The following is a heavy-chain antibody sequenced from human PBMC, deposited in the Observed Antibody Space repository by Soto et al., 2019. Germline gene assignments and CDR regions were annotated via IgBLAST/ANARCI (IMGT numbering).Heavy chain of an antibody. J-gene: IGHJ4*02. CDR1: GYTFTSYA. D-gene: IGHD4-4*01. CDR2: INAGNGNT. V-gene: IGHV1-3*01. CDR3: ARDSHYAGDSDY. Sequence: GASVKVSCKASGYTFTSYAMHWVRQAPGQRLEWMGWINAGNGNTKYSQKFQGRVTITRDTSASTAYMELSSLRSEDTAVYYCARDSHYAGDSDYWGQGTLVTVSS.